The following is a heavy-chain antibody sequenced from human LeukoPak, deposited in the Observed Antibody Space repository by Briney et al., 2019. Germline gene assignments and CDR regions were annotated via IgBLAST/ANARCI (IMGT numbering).Heavy chain of an antibody. CDR3: ARDPLNRFWPVMGYYYYMDV. J-gene: IGHJ6*03. CDR1: GYTFTSYG. CDR2: ISAYNGNT. D-gene: IGHD3-9*01. V-gene: IGHV1-18*01. Sequence: ASVKVSCKASGYTFTSYGISWVRQAPGQGLEWMGWISAYNGNTNYAQKLQGRVTMTTDTSTSTAYMELRSLRSDDTAVYYCARDPLNRFWPVMGYYYYMDVWGKGTTVTVSS.